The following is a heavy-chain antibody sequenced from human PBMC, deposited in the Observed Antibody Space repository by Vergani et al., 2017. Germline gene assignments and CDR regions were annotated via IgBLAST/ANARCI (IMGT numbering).Heavy chain of an antibody. J-gene: IGHJ2*01. D-gene: IGHD2-2*01. Sequence: EVQLVQSGAEVKKPGESLKISCKGSGYSFTSYWIGWVRQMPGKGLEWMGIIYPGDSDTRYSPSFQGQVTISADKSISTAYLQWCSLKASDTAMYYCARQKGYCSSTSCWYFDLWGRGTLVTVSS. V-gene: IGHV5-51*01. CDR2: IYPGDSDT. CDR3: ARQKGYCSSTSCWYFDL. CDR1: GYSFTSYW.